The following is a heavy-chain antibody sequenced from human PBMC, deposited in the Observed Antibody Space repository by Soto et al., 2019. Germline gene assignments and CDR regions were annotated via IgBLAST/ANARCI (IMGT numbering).Heavy chain of an antibody. V-gene: IGHV3-9*01. D-gene: IGHD6-19*01. CDR2: ISWNSGSI. CDR1: GFTFDDYA. J-gene: IGHJ4*02. Sequence: EVQLVESGGGLVQPGRSLRLSCAASGFTFDDYAMHWVRQAPGKGLEWVSGISWNSGSIGYADSVKGRFTISRDNAKISLYLQMNSLRAEDTALYYCAKDKTLSGWYAFDYWGQGTLVTVSS. CDR3: AKDKTLSGWYAFDY.